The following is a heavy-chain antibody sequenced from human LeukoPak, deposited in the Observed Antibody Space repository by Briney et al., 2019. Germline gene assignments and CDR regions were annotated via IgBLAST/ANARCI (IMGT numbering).Heavy chain of an antibody. Sequence: SVKVSCKVSGYTFIGYAISWVRQAPGQGLEWMGGIVPIFGTANYAQKFQGRVTITTDESTSTAYMELSSLRSEDTAVYYCARGYYYDSSGYSDFDYWGQGTLVTVSS. CDR2: IVPIFGTA. CDR3: ARGYYYDSSGYSDFDY. CDR1: GYTFIGYA. D-gene: IGHD3-22*01. V-gene: IGHV1-69*05. J-gene: IGHJ4*02.